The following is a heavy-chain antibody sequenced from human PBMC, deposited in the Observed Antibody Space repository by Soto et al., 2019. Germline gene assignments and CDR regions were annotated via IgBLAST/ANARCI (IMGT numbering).Heavy chain of an antibody. CDR3: ARTTNSRIFDY. J-gene: IGHJ4*02. D-gene: IGHD2-8*01. CDR2: IWYDGSNK. Sequence: GGSLRLSCAASGFTFSSYGMHWVRQAPGKGLEWVAVIWYDGSNKYYADSVKGRFTISRDNSKNTLYLQMNSLRAEDTAVYYCARTTNSRIFDYWGQGTLVTVS. CDR1: GFTFSSYG. V-gene: IGHV3-33*01.